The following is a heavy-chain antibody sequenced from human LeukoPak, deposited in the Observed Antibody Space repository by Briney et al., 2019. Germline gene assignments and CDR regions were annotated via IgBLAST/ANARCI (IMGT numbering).Heavy chain of an antibody. J-gene: IGHJ4*02. Sequence: PGGSLRLSCAASGFTFSNYAMSWVRQAPGKGLEWVSSISSAGGGTYYADSEKGRFTISRDNSKNTLYLQMNSLRAEDTAAYYCAKRDSSGWYSLDYWGQGTLVTVS. D-gene: IGHD6-19*01. CDR1: GFTFSNYA. CDR2: ISSAGGGT. CDR3: AKRDSSGWYSLDY. V-gene: IGHV3-23*01.